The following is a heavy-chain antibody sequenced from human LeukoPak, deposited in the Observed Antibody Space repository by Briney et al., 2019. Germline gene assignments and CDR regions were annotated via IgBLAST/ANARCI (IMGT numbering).Heavy chain of an antibody. CDR3: AREVATGTGAYNY. CDR2: VEKDGSGK. D-gene: IGHD6-13*01. CDR1: GFTFSNYW. Sequence: GGSLRLSCAASGFTFSNYWMAWVRRAPGKGLEWVANVEKDGSGKNYVDSVKGRFIISRDNAKNSLYPQMNSLRVEDTAVYFCAREVATGTGAYNYWGQGTLVTVSS. V-gene: IGHV3-7*01. J-gene: IGHJ4*02.